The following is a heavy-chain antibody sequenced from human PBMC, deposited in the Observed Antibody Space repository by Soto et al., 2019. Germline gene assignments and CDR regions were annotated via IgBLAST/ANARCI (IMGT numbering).Heavy chain of an antibody. CDR3: ARALTGYGMDV. CDR2: ITTYNGNT. Sequence: QVQLVQSGVEVREPGASVRVSSKAARYIFTNYGVSWLRKAPGQGLEWMGWITTYNGNTEYAQKFQGRVTMTTDASTSTAYMELGSLRSDDTAIYYCARALTGYGMDVWGQGTTVTVSS. V-gene: IGHV1-18*01. J-gene: IGHJ6*02. CDR1: RYIFTNYG.